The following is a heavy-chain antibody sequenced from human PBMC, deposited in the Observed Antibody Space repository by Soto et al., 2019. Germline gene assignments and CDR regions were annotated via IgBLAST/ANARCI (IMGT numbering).Heavy chain of an antibody. CDR2: INSDGSST. V-gene: IGHV3-74*01. CDR1: GFTFSSYW. D-gene: IGHD3-10*01. Sequence: EVQLVESGGGLVQPGGSLSLSCAASGFTFSSYWMHWVRQAPGKGLVWVSRINSDGSSTSYADSVKGRFTISRDNAKNTLYLQMNSLRAEDTAVYYCAIASVVRGRGGYWGQGTLVTVSS. CDR3: AIASVVRGRGGY. J-gene: IGHJ4*02.